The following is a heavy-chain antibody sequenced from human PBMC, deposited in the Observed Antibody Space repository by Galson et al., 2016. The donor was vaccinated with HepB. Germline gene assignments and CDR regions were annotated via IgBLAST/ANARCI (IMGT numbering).Heavy chain of an antibody. CDR2: IYYIGTT. Sequence: SETLSLTCSVSGDSISSRAYHWGWIRQPPGKGLEWIGSIYYIGTTYYNPSLKSRVPISVDTSKSQFSLTLNSMTAADTAVYYCARQTYYDYVWGSYNSFDLWGQGTVVTVSS. J-gene: IGHJ4*02. V-gene: IGHV4-39*01. CDR1: GDSISSRAYH. CDR3: ARQTYYDYVWGSYNSFDL. D-gene: IGHD3-16*01.